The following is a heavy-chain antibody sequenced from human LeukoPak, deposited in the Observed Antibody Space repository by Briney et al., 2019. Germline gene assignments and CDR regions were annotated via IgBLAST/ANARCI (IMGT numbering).Heavy chain of an antibody. J-gene: IGHJ5*02. V-gene: IGHV4-34*01. CDR1: GFTFSSYG. Sequence: PGGSLRPSCAASGFTFSSYGMSWVRQPPGKGLEWIGEINHSGSTNYNPSLKSRVTISVDTSKNQFSLKLSSVTAADTAVYYCARHPNTLNWFDPWGQGTLVTVSS. CDR3: ARHPNTLNWFDP. CDR2: INHSGST.